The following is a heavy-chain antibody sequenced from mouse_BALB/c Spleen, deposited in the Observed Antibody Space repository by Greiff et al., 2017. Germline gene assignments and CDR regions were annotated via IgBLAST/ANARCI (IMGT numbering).Heavy chain of an antibody. D-gene: IGHD1-1*01. CDR1: GYTFSSYW. J-gene: IGHJ4*01. CDR2: ILPGSGST. CDR3: ARKGLLRYYAMDY. Sequence: VQLVESGAELMKPGASVKISCKATGYTFSSYWIEWVKQRPGHGLEWIGEILPGSGSTNYNEKFKGKATFTADTSSNTAYMQLSSLTSEDSAVYYCARKGLLRYYAMDYWGQGTSVTVSS. V-gene: IGHV1-9*01.